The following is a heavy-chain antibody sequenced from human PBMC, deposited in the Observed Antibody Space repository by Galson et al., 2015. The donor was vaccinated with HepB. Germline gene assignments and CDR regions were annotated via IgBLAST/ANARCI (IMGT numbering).Heavy chain of an antibody. D-gene: IGHD6-13*01. CDR1: GYTFPSYA. J-gene: IGHJ5*02. CDR3: ARDKEQLVRSWFDP. V-gene: IGHV1-3*01. CDR2: INAGNGNT. Sequence: SVKVSCKASGYTFPSYAMHWVRQAPGQRLEWMGWINAGNGNTKYSQKFQGRVTITRDTSASTAYMELSSLRSEDTAVYYCARDKEQLVRSWFDPWGQGTLVTVSS.